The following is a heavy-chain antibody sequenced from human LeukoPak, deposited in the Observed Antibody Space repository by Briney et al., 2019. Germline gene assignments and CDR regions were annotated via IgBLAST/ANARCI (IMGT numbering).Heavy chain of an antibody. CDR1: GGAMSSSSYY. Sequence: SETLSLTCTVSGGAMSSSSYYWGWIRQPPGKGLEWIGSMYYSGSTYYNPSLKSRVTISVDTSKNQFSLKLSSVTAADTAVYFCARHVYSSSWIYYYYYMDVWGKGTTVTVSS. V-gene: IGHV4-39*01. D-gene: IGHD6-13*01. J-gene: IGHJ6*03. CDR2: MYYSGST. CDR3: ARHVYSSSWIYYYYYMDV.